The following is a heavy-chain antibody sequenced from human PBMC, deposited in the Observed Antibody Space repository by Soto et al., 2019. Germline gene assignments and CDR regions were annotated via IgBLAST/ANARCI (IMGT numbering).Heavy chain of an antibody. CDR1: GGTFSTYA. V-gene: IGHV1-69*12. J-gene: IGHJ4*02. CDR3: ASGIQLWLRRINNGYSG. CDR2: IIPMFGTA. D-gene: IGHD5-18*01. Sequence: QVQLVQSGAEVKKPESSVKVSCKAPGGTFSTYAISWVRQAPGQGLEWMGGIIPMFGTANYAQRLQDRVTITADESTNTVYMELSILRSEETAVYFCASGIQLWLRRINNGYSGWGQGTLVTVSS.